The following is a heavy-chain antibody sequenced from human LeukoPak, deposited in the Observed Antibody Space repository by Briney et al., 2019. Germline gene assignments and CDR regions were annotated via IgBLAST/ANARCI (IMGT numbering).Heavy chain of an antibody. CDR3: AKDVSYVGGGAATGGYFDY. V-gene: IGHV3-23*01. Sequence: GGSLRLSCAASGFTFSSYAMSWVRQAPGKGLEWVSAISGSGGSPYYADSVKGRFTISRDNSKTTLYLHMHSLRPAATPVYYSAKDVSYVGGGAATGGYFDYWGQGALVTVSS. D-gene: IGHD2-15*01. CDR1: GFTFSSYA. CDR2: ISGSGGSP. J-gene: IGHJ4*02.